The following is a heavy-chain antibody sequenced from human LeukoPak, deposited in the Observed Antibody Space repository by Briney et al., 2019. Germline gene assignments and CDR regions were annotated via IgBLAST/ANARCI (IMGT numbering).Heavy chain of an antibody. J-gene: IGHJ4*02. D-gene: IGHD3-9*01. Sequence: GGSLRLSCAASGFTFSSSEMYWVRQAPGKGREWVSYISTTGNTKYYADSVQGRFTVSRDNGQSLLFLQMNSLRAGDTAIYYCARVFVSGYDVLTGYFRAFDYWGQGALVTVSS. CDR3: ARVFVSGYDVLTGYFRAFDY. CDR1: GFTFSSSE. V-gene: IGHV3-48*03. CDR2: ISTTGNTK.